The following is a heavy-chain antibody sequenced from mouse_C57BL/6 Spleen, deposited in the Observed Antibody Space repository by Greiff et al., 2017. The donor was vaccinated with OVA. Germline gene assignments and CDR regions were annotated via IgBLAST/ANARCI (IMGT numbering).Heavy chain of an antibody. V-gene: IGHV5-17*01. J-gene: IGHJ4*01. CDR1: GFTFSDYG. D-gene: IGHD2-4*01. CDR2: ISSGSSTT. Sequence: EVQLLESGGGLVKPGGSLKLSCAASGFTFSDYGMHWVRQAPEKGLEWVAYISSGSSTTYYADTVKGRFTLSRDNAKNTLFLQMTILRSEYTAMYYCVRDYDVYYYAMDYWGQGTSVTVSS. CDR3: VRDYDVYYYAMDY.